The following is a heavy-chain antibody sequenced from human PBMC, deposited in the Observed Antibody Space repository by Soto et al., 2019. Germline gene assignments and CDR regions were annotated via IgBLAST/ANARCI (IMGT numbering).Heavy chain of an antibody. Sequence: GGALRLSCAASGFTFSRYGMHWVRQAPGKGLKWVAVISYDGSNKYYADSVKGRFTISRDNSKNTRHLQMNSLRAEDTAVYYCSKASATRLAAGRKYYFDYWGQGTLVTVSS. D-gene: IGHD6-13*01. CDR3: SKASATRLAAGRKYYFDY. CDR2: ISYDGSNK. V-gene: IGHV3-30*18. J-gene: IGHJ4*02. CDR1: GFTFSRYG.